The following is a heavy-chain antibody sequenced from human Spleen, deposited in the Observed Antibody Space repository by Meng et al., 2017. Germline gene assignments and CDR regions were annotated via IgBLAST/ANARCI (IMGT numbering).Heavy chain of an antibody. Sequence: GGSLRLSCKGSGYRFSNYWIGWVRQMPGKGLEWMAIIYPANSYTRYRPSFQGQVTISADKSTGTAYMQWRSLKASDTAIYYCVRHKYSTSTQYFQYWGQGTLVTVSS. CDR3: VRHKYSTSTQYFQY. V-gene: IGHV5-51*01. D-gene: IGHD6-13*01. CDR2: IYPANSYT. J-gene: IGHJ1*01. CDR1: GYRFSNYW.